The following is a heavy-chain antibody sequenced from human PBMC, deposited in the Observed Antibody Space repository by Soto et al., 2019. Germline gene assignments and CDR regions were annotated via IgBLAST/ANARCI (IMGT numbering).Heavy chain of an antibody. V-gene: IGHV1-69*06. D-gene: IGHD2-15*01. Sequence: GASVKVSCKASGGTFSSYAISWVRQAPGQGLEWMGGIIPIFGTANYAQKFQGRVTITADKSTSTAYMELSSLRSEDTAVYYCATATLCSGGSCYQGPYYYGMDVWGQGTTVTVSS. CDR3: ATATLCSGGSCYQGPYYYGMDV. CDR2: IIPIFGTA. CDR1: GGTFSSYA. J-gene: IGHJ6*02.